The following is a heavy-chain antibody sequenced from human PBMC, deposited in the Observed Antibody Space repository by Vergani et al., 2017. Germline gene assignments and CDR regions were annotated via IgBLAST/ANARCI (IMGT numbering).Heavy chain of an antibody. CDR3: ARDVRVKGANDAFDI. CDR1: GGSFSGYY. V-gene: IGHV4-34*01. J-gene: IGHJ3*02. CDR2: INHSGST. Sequence: QVQLQQWGAGLLKPSETLSLTCAVYGGSFSGYYWSWIRPPPGKGLEWIGEINHSGSTNYNPSLKSRVTISVDTSKNQFSLKLSSVTAADTAVYYCARDVRVKGANDAFDIWGQGTMVTVSS. D-gene: IGHD3-10*02.